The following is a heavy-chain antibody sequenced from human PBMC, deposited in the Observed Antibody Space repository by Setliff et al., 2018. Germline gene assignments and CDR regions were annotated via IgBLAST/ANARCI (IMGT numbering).Heavy chain of an antibody. D-gene: IGHD6-13*01. V-gene: IGHV5-51*01. CDR3: ARPAYSSRWYEIKGFDY. CDR2: IYPADSDT. CDR1: GYTFTNYW. J-gene: IGHJ4*02. Sequence: LGESLKISCKGSGYTFTNYWIAWVRQMPGKGLEYMGIIYPADSDTTYSPSFQGQVTISADKSINTAYLQWSSLKASDTAIYYCARPAYSSRWYEIKGFDYWGQGTLVTVSS.